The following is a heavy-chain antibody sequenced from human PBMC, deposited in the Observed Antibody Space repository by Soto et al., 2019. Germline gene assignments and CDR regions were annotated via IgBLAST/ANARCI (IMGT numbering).Heavy chain of an antibody. CDR2: ISSSSSYI. D-gene: IGHD3-3*01. CDR3: ARSPGITIFGVVTPPIDYYYYYGMDV. CDR1: GFTFSSYS. V-gene: IGHV3-21*01. Sequence: GGSLRLSCAASGFTFSSYSMNWVRQAPGKGLEWVSSISSSSSYIYYADSVKGRFTISRDNAKNSLYLQMNSLRAEDTAVYYCARSPGITIFGVVTPPIDYYYYYGMDVWGQGTTVTVSS. J-gene: IGHJ6*02.